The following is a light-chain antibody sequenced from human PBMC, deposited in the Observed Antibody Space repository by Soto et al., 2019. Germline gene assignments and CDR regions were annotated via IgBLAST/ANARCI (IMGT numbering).Light chain of an antibody. V-gene: IGKV1-16*02. CDR2: DAS. J-gene: IGKJ4*01. CDR3: QQYNNYPVT. Sequence: DIQMTQSPSSLSASVGDRVTITCRASQEISNHLAWFQQKPGKPPKSLIYDASSLDSGVPAKFSGSGSGTEFTLTISSLQSEDFATYYCQQYNNYPVTFGGGTKVEIK. CDR1: QEISNH.